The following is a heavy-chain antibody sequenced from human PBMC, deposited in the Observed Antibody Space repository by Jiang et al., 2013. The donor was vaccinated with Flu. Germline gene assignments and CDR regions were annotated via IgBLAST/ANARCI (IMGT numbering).Heavy chain of an antibody. V-gene: IGHV1-69*01. Sequence: EVKKPGSSVKVSCKASGGTFSSYAISWVRQAPGQGLEWMGGIIPIFGTANYAQKFQGRVTITADESTSTAYMELSSLRSEDTAVYYCARVRRVDNGYYYYGMDVWGQGTTVTVSS. CDR3: ARVRRVDNGYYYYGMDV. D-gene: IGHD5-12*01. CDR1: GGTFSSYA. J-gene: IGHJ6*02. CDR2: IIPIFGTA.